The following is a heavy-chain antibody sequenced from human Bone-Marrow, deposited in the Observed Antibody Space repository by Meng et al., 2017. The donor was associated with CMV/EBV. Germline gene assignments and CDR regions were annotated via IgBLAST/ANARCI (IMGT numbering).Heavy chain of an antibody. Sequence: SETLSLTCAISGDNVSNNNASWNWIRQSPSRGLEWLGRTYQRSRWYNDYAVSVRSRISINADTSKNQFSLQVNSVTPEDTAVYYCARNFGYYSSIDYWGQGTRVTVSS. CDR2: TYQRSRWYN. CDR3: ARNFGYYSSIDY. CDR1: GDNVSNNNAS. D-gene: IGHD3-22*01. J-gene: IGHJ4*02. V-gene: IGHV6-1*01.